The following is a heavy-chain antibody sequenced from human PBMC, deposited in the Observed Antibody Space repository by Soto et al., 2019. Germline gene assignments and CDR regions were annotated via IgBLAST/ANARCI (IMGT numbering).Heavy chain of an antibody. J-gene: IGHJ4*02. CDR1: GFTVSSTNY. V-gene: IGHV3-53*01. Sequence: EVQLVESGGGLIQPGGSLRLSCVVSGFTVSSTNYMSWARQAPGKGLEWVSVIYPGDTTFYADSVKGRFTISRDNSKNTLYLQMNSLRAEDTAVYYCHGYGYWGQGTLVTVSS. D-gene: IGHD5-12*01. CDR3: HGYGY. CDR2: IYPGDTT.